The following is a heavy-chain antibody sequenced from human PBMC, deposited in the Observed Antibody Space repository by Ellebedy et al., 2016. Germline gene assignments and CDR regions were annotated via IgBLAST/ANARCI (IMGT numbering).Heavy chain of an antibody. CDR2: ISGSGGST. V-gene: IGHV3-23*01. D-gene: IGHD2-15*01. Sequence: GESLKISXAASGFTFSSYAMSWVRQAPGKGLEWVSAISGSGGSTYYADSVKGRFTISRDNSKNTLYLQMNSLRAEDTAVYYCATRGSCYRYWGQGTLVTVSS. J-gene: IGHJ4*02. CDR3: ATRGSCYRY. CDR1: GFTFSSYA.